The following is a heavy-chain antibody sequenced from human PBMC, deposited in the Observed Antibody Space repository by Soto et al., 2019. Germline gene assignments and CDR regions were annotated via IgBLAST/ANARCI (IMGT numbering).Heavy chain of an antibody. D-gene: IGHD3-22*01. CDR2: IYPGDSDT. Sequence: PGESLKISCKGSGYTFTNYWIGWVRQMPGKGLEWMGLIYPGDSDTRYSPSFQGQATISADKSISTAYLQWSSLKASDTAMYYCARHPDYYDSSGHYAPYFDYWGQGTLVTVSS. CDR1: GYTFTNYW. J-gene: IGHJ4*02. CDR3: ARHPDYYDSSGHYAPYFDY. V-gene: IGHV5-51*01.